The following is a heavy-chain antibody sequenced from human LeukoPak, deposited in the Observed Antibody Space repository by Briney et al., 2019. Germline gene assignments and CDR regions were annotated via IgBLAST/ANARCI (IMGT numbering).Heavy chain of an antibody. CDR2: ISSSSSYI. D-gene: IGHD5/OR15-5a*01. CDR3: ARDRTSMSY. CDR1: GFTFSRYR. V-gene: IGHV3-21*01. J-gene: IGHJ4*02. Sequence: PGGSLRLSCAASGFTFSRYRMHWVRQAPGKGLEWVSSISSSSSYIYYADSVKGRFTISRDNAKNSLYLQINSLRAEDTAVYYCARDRTSMSYWGQGTLVTVSS.